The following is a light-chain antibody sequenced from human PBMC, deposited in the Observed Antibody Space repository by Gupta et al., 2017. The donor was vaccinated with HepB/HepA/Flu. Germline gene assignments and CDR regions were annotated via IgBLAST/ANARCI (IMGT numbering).Light chain of an antibody. J-gene: IGKJ4*01. CDR2: KAS. Sequence: DIQTTQSPSTLSASVGDRVTITCRASQSISDWLAWYQLKPGKAPKLLIYKASTLESGVPSRFSGSGSGTEFTLTISSLQPDDFATYYCHQYDSYSLTFGRGTKVDIK. CDR3: HQYDSYSLT. CDR1: QSISDW. V-gene: IGKV1-5*03.